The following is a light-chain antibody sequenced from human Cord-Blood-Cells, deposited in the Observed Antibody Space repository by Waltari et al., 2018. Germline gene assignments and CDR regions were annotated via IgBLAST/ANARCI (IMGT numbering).Light chain of an antibody. V-gene: IGLV2-11*01. CDR2: DVS. Sequence: QSALTPPRSVSGSPGQSATISCTATSSDVSGYNYVPRYQQHPGKAPKLMIYDVSKRPSGVPDRFSGSKSGNTASLTISGLQAEDEADYYCCSYAGSYTWVFGGGTKLTVL. CDR1: SSDVSGYNY. CDR3: CSYAGSYTWV. J-gene: IGLJ3*02.